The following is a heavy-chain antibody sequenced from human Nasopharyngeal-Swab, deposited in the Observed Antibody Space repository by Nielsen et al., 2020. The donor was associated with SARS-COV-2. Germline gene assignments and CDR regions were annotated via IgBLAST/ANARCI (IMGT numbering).Heavy chain of an antibody. CDR2: MYYSGST. CDR3: ARGRFYSSSWYWWYFDL. V-gene: IGHV4-39*01. J-gene: IGHJ2*01. CDR1: GGSISSSSYY. Sequence: SETLSLTCTVSGGSISSSSYYWGWIRQPPGKGLEWIGSMYYSGSTYYNPSLKSRVTMSVDTSKNQFSLKLSSVTAADTAVYYCARGRFYSSSWYWWYFDLWGRGTLVTVSS. D-gene: IGHD6-13*01.